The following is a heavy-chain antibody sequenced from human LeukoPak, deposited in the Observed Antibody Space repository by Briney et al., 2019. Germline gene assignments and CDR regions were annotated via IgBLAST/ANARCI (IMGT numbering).Heavy chain of an antibody. D-gene: IGHD6-6*01. CDR2: INHSGST. J-gene: IGHJ4*02. CDR1: GDSISSYY. CDR3: ARVILHGGAARNYFDY. V-gene: IGHV4-34*01. Sequence: SETLSLTCTVSGDSISSYYWSWIRQPPGKGLEWIGEINHSGSTNYNPSLKSRVTISVDTSKNQFSLKLSSVTAADTSVYYCARVILHGGAARNYFDYWGQGTLVTVSS.